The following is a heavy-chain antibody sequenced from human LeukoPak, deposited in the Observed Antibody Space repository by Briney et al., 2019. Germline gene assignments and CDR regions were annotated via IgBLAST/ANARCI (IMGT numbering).Heavy chain of an antibody. V-gene: IGHV5-51*01. D-gene: IGHD5-24*01. Sequence: GESLQISCKGSGYSFTSYWIGWVRQLPGKGLGGMGIIYPGDSDTRYSPSFQGQVTISADKSISTAYLQWSSLKASDTAMYYCARLANYPGAFDIWGQGTMVTVSS. CDR2: IYPGDSDT. CDR1: GYSFTSYW. CDR3: ARLANYPGAFDI. J-gene: IGHJ3*02.